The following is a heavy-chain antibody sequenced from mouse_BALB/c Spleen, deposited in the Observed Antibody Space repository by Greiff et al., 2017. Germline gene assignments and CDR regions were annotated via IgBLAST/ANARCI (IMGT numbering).Heavy chain of an antibody. V-gene: IGHV1-54*01. CDR2: INPGSGGT. CDR1: GYAFTNYL. Sequence: QVQLQQSGAELVRPGTSVKVSCKASGYAFTNYLIEWVKQRPGQGLEWIGVINPGSGGTNYNEKFKGKATLTADKSSSTAYMQLSSLTSDDSAVYFCARDDGYYTTFAYWGQGTLVTVSA. D-gene: IGHD2-3*01. J-gene: IGHJ3*01. CDR3: ARDDGYYTTFAY.